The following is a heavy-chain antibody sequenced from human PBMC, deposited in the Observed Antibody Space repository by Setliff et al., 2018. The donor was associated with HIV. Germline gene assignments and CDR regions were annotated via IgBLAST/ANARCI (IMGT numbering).Heavy chain of an antibody. D-gene: IGHD4-17*01. CDR1: GDSINKYY. V-gene: IGHV4-59*01. CDR3: ARVQMAYAAFDV. Sequence: SETLSLTCTVSGDSINKYYWSWIRQPPGKGLEWIGSIYFTGSSDHNPSLKSRVTLSVDTSKHQFSLKLSSVTAADTAVYYCARVQMAYAAFDVWGQGTMVTVSS. J-gene: IGHJ3*01. CDR2: IYFTGSS.